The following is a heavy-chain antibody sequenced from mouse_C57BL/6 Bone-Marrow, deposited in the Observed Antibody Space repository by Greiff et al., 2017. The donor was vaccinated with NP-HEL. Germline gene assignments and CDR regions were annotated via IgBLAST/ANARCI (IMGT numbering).Heavy chain of an antibody. J-gene: IGHJ3*01. CDR1: GYAFSSSW. CDR2: IYPGDGDT. V-gene: IGHV1-82*01. CDR3: ARERGYYGSSYGFAY. D-gene: IGHD1-1*01. Sequence: VQLQQSGPELVKPGASVKISCKASGYAFSSSWMNWVKQRPGKGLEWIGRIYPGDGDTNYDGKFKGKATLTADKSSSTAYMQLSSLTSEDDAVYFCARERGYYGSSYGFAYWGQGTLVTVSA.